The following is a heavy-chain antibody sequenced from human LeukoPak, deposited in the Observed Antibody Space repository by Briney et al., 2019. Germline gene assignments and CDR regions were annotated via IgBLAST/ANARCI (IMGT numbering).Heavy chain of an antibody. V-gene: IGHV4-38-2*02. CDR2: IYHSGST. J-gene: IGHJ5*02. D-gene: IGHD2-2*01. CDR3: ARHEEGYCSSTSCSRGFDP. CDR1: GYSISSGYY. Sequence: SSETLSLTCTVSGYSISSGYYWGWIRQPPGKGLEWIGSIYHSGSTYYNPSLKSRVTISVDTSKNQFSLKLSSVTAADTAVYYCARHEEGYCSSTSCSRGFDPWGQGTLVTVSS.